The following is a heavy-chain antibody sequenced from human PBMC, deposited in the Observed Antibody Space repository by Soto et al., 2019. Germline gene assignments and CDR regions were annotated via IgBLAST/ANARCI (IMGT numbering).Heavy chain of an antibody. CDR2: ISYDGSNK. Sequence: ESGGGVVQPGRSLRLSCAASGFTFSSYAMHWVRQAPGKGLEWVAVISYDGSNKYYADSVKGRFTISRDNSKNTLYLQMNRLRGEDTGVYYCARIQYYDILTGYYWSAKGDYGMDVWGQGTTVTVSS. V-gene: IGHV3-30-3*01. CDR1: GFTFSSYA. CDR3: ARIQYYDILTGYYWSAKGDYGMDV. J-gene: IGHJ6*02. D-gene: IGHD3-9*01.